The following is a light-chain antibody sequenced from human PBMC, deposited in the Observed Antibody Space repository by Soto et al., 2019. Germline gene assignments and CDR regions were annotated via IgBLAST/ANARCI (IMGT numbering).Light chain of an antibody. J-gene: IGKJ5*01. V-gene: IGKV3-11*01. CDR3: QQRSNWPRIT. CDR1: QSVISY. CDR2: DAS. Sequence: EIVLTQSPATLSLSPGEIATLYFSASQSVISYLAWYQQKPGQAPRLLIYDASNRATGIPARFSGSGSGTDFTLTISSLEPEDFAVYYCQQRSNWPRITFGQGTRLEIK.